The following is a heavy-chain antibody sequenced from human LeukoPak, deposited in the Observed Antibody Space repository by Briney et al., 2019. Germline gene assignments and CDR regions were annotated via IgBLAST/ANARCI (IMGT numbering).Heavy chain of an antibody. D-gene: IGHD2-2*01. CDR3: AREQLPYSYYFDY. V-gene: IGHV4-59*01. J-gene: IGHJ4*02. CDR1: GGSISSYY. CDR2: IYYSGST. Sequence: PSETLSLTCTVSGGSISSYYWSWIRQPPGKGLEWIGYIYYSGSTNYNPSLKSRVTISVDTSKNQFSLKLSSVTAADTAVYYCAREQLPYSYYFDYWGQGTLVTVSS.